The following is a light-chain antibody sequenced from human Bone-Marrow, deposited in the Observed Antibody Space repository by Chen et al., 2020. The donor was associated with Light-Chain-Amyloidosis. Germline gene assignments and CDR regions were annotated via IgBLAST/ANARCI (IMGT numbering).Light chain of an antibody. V-gene: IGKV1-5*03. CDR3: QQYSQFPFT. CDR1: KNIDVW. J-gene: IGKJ4*01. Sequence: DVQMIQSPSTLSASVGDSVTVTCRASKNIDVWVAWYQQRPREAPKVLIYKASTLQSGAPSRFSGSGSGTGFTLTIRALQPDDFATYYCQQYSQFPFTFGAGTRVE. CDR2: KAS.